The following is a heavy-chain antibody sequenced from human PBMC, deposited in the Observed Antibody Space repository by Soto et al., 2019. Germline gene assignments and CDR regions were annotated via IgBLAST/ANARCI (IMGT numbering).Heavy chain of an antibody. CDR1: GWTFSSYA. D-gene: IGHD2-15*01. J-gene: IGHJ6*02. Sequence: GASVKVSCKASGWTFSSYAISWVRQAPGQGREWMGGIIPILGTANYAQKFQGRVTITADKSTSTAYMELSSLRSEDTAVYYCAREMGGYDDYYGMDVWGQGTTVTVS. CDR3: AREMGGYDDYYGMDV. CDR2: IIPILGTA. V-gene: IGHV1-69*06.